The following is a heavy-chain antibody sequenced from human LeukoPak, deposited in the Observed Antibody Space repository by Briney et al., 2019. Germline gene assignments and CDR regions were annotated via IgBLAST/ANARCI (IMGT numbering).Heavy chain of an antibody. CDR2: IYYSGST. D-gene: IGHD2-15*01. J-gene: IGHJ6*03. CDR1: GGSISSYY. V-gene: IGHV4-59*08. Sequence: SETLSLTCTVSGGSISSYYWSWIRQPPGKGLEWIGYIYYSGSTNYNPSLKSRVTISVDTSKNQFSLKLSSVTAADTAVYYCARSYISFESWYSLHYYYYYYMDVWGKGTTVTVSS. CDR3: ARSYISFESWYSLHYYYYYYMDV.